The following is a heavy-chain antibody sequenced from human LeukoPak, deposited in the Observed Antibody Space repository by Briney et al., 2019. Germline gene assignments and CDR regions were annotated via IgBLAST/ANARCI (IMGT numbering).Heavy chain of an antibody. CDR2: IKQDGSEK. J-gene: IGHJ3*01. CDR3: ARDTHYYGSGSPAFDL. CDR1: RFTFSNYW. Sequence: GGSLRLSCADSRFTFSNYWMSWVRQAPGKGLEWVANIKQDGSEKYYADSVKGRFTISRDNAKNSLYLQLNSLRAEDTALYYCARDTHYYGSGSPAFDLWGRGTMVTVSS. D-gene: IGHD3-10*01. V-gene: IGHV3-7*01.